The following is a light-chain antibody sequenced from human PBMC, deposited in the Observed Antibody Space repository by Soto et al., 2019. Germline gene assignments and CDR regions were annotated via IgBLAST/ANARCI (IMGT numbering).Light chain of an antibody. CDR2: KVS. V-gene: IGKV2-30*02. CDR1: QSLVHSDGNTY. CDR3: MQSTRGPFT. Sequence: VVMTQSPLSLSVTLGQPASISCRSSQSLVHSDGNTYFNWFHQRPGQSPRRLIYKVSNRDSGVPERFSGSGSGTEFTLKISRVEAEDVGLYYCMQSTRGPFTFGRGTKVEIK. J-gene: IGKJ1*01.